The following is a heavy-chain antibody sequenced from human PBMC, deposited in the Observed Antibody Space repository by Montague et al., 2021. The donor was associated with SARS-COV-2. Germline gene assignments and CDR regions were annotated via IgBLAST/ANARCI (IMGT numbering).Heavy chain of an antibody. Sequence: PALVKPTQTLTLTCTFSGFSLSTNGVGVGWIRQPPGKALEWLALIYWDDDKRYSPSLKSRLTITKDTSKNQVVLTMTNMDPVDTATYYCAHRLARHYDTSAYFWCPFDYWGQGTLATVSS. CDR3: AHRLARHYDTSAYFWCPFDY. CDR2: IYWDDDK. D-gene: IGHD3-22*01. V-gene: IGHV2-5*02. J-gene: IGHJ4*02. CDR1: GFSLSTNGVG.